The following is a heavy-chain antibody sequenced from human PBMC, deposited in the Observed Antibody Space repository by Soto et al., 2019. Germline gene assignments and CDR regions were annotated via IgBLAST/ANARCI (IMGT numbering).Heavy chain of an antibody. J-gene: IGHJ4*02. CDR2: ISYSGST. CDR3: ARQSTVTGNYYFDS. Sequence: QVQLQESGPGLVKPSQTLSLTCPVSGASISSRGFYLTWIRKLPGKGLEWIGYISYSGSTNYSPSLKSRLNISIDTSDNHFSLKLTSVTAADTAVYYCARQSTVTGNYYFDSWGQGTLVTVAT. D-gene: IGHD4-17*01. CDR1: GASISSRGFY. V-gene: IGHV4-31*03.